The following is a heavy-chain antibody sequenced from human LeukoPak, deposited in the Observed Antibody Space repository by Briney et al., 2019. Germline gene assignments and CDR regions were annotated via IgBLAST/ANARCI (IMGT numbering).Heavy chain of an antibody. J-gene: IGHJ4*02. CDR1: GFTFSSYA. Sequence: GGSLRLSCAASGFTFSSYAMAWVRQAPGKGLEWVANIKQDGSEKYYVDSVKGRFTISRDNAKNSLYLQMNSLRAEDTAVYYCARERDSGYAGLDYWGQGTLVTVSS. CDR2: IKQDGSEK. CDR3: ARERDSGYAGLDY. V-gene: IGHV3-7*01. D-gene: IGHD5-12*01.